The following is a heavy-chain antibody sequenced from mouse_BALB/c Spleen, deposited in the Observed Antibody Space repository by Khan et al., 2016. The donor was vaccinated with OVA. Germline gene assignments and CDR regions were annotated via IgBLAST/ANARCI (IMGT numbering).Heavy chain of an antibody. CDR2: INYSGST. CDR3: ARWDYYAPYYAMDY. D-gene: IGHD1-1*01. J-gene: IGHJ4*01. CDR1: GYSITSDYA. V-gene: IGHV3-2*02. Sequence: EVQLQESGPGLVKPSQSLSLTCTVTGYSITSDYAWNWIRQFPGNKLEWMGYINYSGSTSYNPSLKSRISITRDTSKNQFFLQLNSVTTEDTATYYCARWDYYAPYYAMDYWGQGTSVTVSS.